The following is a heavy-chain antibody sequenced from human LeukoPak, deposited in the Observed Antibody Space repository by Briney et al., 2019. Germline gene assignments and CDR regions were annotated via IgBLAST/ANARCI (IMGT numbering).Heavy chain of an antibody. CDR2: IYYSGST. J-gene: IGHJ6*03. Sequence: SKTLSLTCTVSGGSISTYYWSWIRQPPGKGLEWIANIYYSGSTNYNPSLKSRVTISVDTSKNQFSLKLSSVTAADTAVYYCAREVGSSSSTYYYHYYMDVWGKGTTVTVSS. D-gene: IGHD6-6*01. V-gene: IGHV4-59*01. CDR1: GGSISTYY. CDR3: AREVGSSSSTYYYHYYMDV.